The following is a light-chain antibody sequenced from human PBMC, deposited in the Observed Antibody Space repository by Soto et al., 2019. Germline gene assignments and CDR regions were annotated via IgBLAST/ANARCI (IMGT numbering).Light chain of an antibody. Sequence: DVQMTQSPSNLSAYIGDTVTITCRASQIVGKWLAWYQQKPGKAPKLLIYDASNLESGVPSRFGGSGSGTEFTLTISHVRPEGLATYYCQQTYSAPHTFGQGTKVDIK. J-gene: IGKJ2*01. CDR2: DAS. CDR1: QIVGKW. CDR3: QQTYSAPHT. V-gene: IGKV1-5*01.